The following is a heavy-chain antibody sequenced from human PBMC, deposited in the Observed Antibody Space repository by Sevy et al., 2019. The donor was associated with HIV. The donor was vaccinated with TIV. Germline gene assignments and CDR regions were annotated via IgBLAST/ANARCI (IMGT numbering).Heavy chain of an antibody. CDR1: GFTFSSYN. CDR3: AKWEADRHWFFDY. D-gene: IGHD1-26*01. J-gene: IGHJ4*02. CDR2: ISSSSSYV. Sequence: GGSLRLSCVASGFTFSSYNMNWVRQAPGKGLEWVSSISSSSSYVYHADSVKGRFTISRDNAKNSLYLQMNSLRAEDTAVYYCAKWEADRHWFFDYWGQGTLVTVSS. V-gene: IGHV3-21*06.